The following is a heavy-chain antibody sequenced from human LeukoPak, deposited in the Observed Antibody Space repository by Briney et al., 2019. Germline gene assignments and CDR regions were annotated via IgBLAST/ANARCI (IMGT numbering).Heavy chain of an antibody. J-gene: IGHJ3*02. CDR2: TIGSGYNT. Sequence: GGSLRLSCAASGFTFSNYAMSWVRQAPGKGLEWVSATIGSGYNTYYADSVKGRFAISRDSSKNTLYLQMNSLRAEDTAVYYWAKGSGYYSRDAFDIWGQGTMVTVSS. V-gene: IGHV3-23*01. D-gene: IGHD3-22*01. CDR1: GFTFSNYA. CDR3: AKGSGYYSRDAFDI.